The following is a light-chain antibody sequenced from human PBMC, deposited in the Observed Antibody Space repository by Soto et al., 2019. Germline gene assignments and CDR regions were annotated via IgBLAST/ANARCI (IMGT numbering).Light chain of an antibody. CDR1: QSVGRNY. V-gene: IGKV3-20*01. Sequence: EIVLTQSPGTLSLSPGESATLSCRASQSVGRNYLAWFQHKPDQAPRLLIYGASSRATGIPDRFSGSGSGTDFTLTISRLEPEDFAVYYCQQYGSSPLTFGGGTKVEIK. J-gene: IGKJ4*01. CDR2: GAS. CDR3: QQYGSSPLT.